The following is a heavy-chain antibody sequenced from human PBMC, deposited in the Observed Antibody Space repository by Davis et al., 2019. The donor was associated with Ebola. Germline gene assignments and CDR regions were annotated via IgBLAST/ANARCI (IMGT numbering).Heavy chain of an antibody. CDR2: IYYSGST. V-gene: IGHV4-61*08. CDR1: GCSISNAGYY. J-gene: IGHJ6*02. CDR3: ARRGEMITFGGVISYGMDV. Sequence: SETLSLTCSVSGCSISNAGYYWSWIRQHPGKGLEWIGYIYYSGSTNYNPSLKSRVTISVDTSKNQFSLKLSSVTAADTAVYYCARRGEMITFGGVISYGMDVWGQGTTVTVSS. D-gene: IGHD3-16*01.